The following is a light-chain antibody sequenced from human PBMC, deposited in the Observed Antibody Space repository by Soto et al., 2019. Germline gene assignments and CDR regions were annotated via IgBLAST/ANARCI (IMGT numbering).Light chain of an antibody. CDR2: RTF. CDR1: QSISSSY. CDR3: QQFSSSPLT. Sequence: EIVLTQSPGTLSLSPGERATLSCRASQSISSSYLAWYQQKPGQPPRLLLYRTFSRATGIPDRFSGSGSGIDFTLTISRLEPEGFAVYFCQQFSSSPLTFGGGTKVEI. J-gene: IGKJ4*01. V-gene: IGKV3-20*01.